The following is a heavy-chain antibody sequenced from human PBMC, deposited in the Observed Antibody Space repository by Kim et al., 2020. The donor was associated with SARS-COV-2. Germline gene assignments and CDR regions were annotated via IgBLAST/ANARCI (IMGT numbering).Heavy chain of an antibody. V-gene: IGHV4-34*01. J-gene: IGHJ3*01. CDR3: ARATYYDYVWGSYRFDAF. Sequence: SETLSLTCAVYGGSFSGYYWSWIRQPPGKGLEWIGEINHSGSTNYNPSLKSRVTISVDTSKNQFSLKLSSVTAADTAVYYCARATYYDYVWGSYRFDAF. CDR2: INHSGST. CDR1: GGSFSGYY. D-gene: IGHD3-16*02.